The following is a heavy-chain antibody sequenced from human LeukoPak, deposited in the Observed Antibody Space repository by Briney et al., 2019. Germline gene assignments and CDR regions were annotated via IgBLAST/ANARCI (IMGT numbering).Heavy chain of an antibody. V-gene: IGHV4-39*01. D-gene: IGHD5-24*01. CDR1: GGSISSSGNF. Sequence: SETLSLTCTVSGGSISSSGNFWGWVRQPPGRGLEWIASTYYSRNTYYNPSLKSRVTISVDTSKNQFSLKLCSVTAADTAVYYCARHEEEDGYNAKTFDYWGQGTLVTVSS. J-gene: IGHJ4*02. CDR3: ARHEEEDGYNAKTFDY. CDR2: TYYSRNT.